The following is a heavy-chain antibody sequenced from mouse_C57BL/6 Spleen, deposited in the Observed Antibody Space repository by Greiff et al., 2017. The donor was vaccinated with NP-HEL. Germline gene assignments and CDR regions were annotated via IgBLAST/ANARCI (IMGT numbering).Heavy chain of an antibody. J-gene: IGHJ1*03. D-gene: IGHD1-1*01. CDR2: INPNNGGT. CDR1: GYTFTDYN. CDR3: ARRLLRSYWYFDV. Sequence: VQLQQSGPELVKPGASVKIPCKASGYTFTDYNMDWVKQSHGKSLEWIGDINPNNGGTIYNQKFKGKATLTVDKSSSTAYMELRSLTSEDTAVYYCARRLLRSYWYFDVWGTGTTVTVSS. V-gene: IGHV1-18*01.